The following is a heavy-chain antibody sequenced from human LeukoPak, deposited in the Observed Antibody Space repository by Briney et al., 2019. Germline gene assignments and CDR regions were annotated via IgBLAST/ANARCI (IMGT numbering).Heavy chain of an antibody. Sequence: PGGSLRLSCAASGFTFSGYAMSRVRQAPGKGLEWVSAISGGGGNTYYADSVKGQFTISRDNSKNTLYLQMNSLRAEDTAVYYCAKDLRRYGDYDEDAFDIWGQGTMVTVSS. CDR3: AKDLRRYGDYDEDAFDI. V-gene: IGHV3-23*01. D-gene: IGHD4-17*01. CDR1: GFTFSGYA. CDR2: ISGGGGNT. J-gene: IGHJ3*02.